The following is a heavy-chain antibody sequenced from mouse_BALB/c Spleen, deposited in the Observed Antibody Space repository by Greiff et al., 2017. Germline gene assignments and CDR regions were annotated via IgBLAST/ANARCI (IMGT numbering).Heavy chain of an antibody. CDR2: IWAGGST. Sequence: VKLQESGPGLVAPSQSLSITCTVSGFSLTSYGVHWVRQPPGKGLEWLGVIWAGGSTNYNSALMSRLSISTDNSKSQVFLKMNSLQTDDTAMYYCAREYGSSYDAMDYWGQGTSVTVSS. J-gene: IGHJ4*01. D-gene: IGHD1-1*01. V-gene: IGHV2-9*02. CDR1: GFSLTSYG. CDR3: AREYGSSYDAMDY.